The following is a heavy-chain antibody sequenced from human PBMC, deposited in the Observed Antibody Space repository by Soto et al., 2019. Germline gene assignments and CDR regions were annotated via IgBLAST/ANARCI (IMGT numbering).Heavy chain of an antibody. J-gene: IGHJ4*02. V-gene: IGHV4-31*11. CDR2: IYYSGST. D-gene: IGHD3-10*01. Sequence: SETLSLTCAVSGGSISSGGYSWSWIRQPPGKGLEWIGYIYYSGSTNYNPSLKSRVTISVDTSKNQFSLKLSSVTAADTAVYYCARGPGTMAKIDYWGQGTLVTVSS. CDR3: ARGPGTMAKIDY. CDR1: GGSISSGGYS.